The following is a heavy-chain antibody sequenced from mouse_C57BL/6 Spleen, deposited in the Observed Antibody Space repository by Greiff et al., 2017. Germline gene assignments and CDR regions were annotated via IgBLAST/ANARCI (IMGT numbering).Heavy chain of an antibody. CDR1: GYTFTDYE. Sequence: QVQLQQSGAELVRPGASVTLSCKASGYTFTDYEMHWVKQTPVHGLEWIGAIDPETGGTAYNQKFKGKAILTADKSSSTAYMELRSLTSEDSAVYYCTPLGDEVFAYWGQGTLVTVSA. V-gene: IGHV1-15*01. D-gene: IGHD6-1*01. CDR3: TPLGDEVFAY. CDR2: IDPETGGT. J-gene: IGHJ3*01.